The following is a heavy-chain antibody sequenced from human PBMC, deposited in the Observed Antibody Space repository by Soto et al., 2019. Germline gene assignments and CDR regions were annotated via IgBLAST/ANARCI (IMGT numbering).Heavy chain of an antibody. J-gene: IGHJ4*02. CDR3: ARDFWSGHGDY. D-gene: IGHD3-3*01. Sequence: SVKVSCKASGGTFSSYAISWVRQAPGQGLEWMGGIIPIFGTASYAQKFQGRVTVTADESTSTAYMELSSLRSEDTAVYYCARDFWSGHGDYWGQGTLVTVSS. CDR1: GGTFSSYA. CDR2: IIPIFGTA. V-gene: IGHV1-69*13.